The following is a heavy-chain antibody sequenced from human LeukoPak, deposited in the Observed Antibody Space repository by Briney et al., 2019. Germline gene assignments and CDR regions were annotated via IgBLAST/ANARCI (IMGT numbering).Heavy chain of an antibody. CDR1: GYTFTDYY. CDR2: VDPEDGET. V-gene: IGHV1-69-2*01. J-gene: IGHJ4*02. Sequence: ASVKVSCKVSGYTFTDYYMHWVQQAPGKGLEWMGLVDPEDGETIYAEKFQGRVTITADTSTDTAYMELSSLRSGDTAVYYCAIGLTTVVSTGDYWGQGTLVTVSS. CDR3: AIGLTTVVSTGDY. D-gene: IGHD4-23*01.